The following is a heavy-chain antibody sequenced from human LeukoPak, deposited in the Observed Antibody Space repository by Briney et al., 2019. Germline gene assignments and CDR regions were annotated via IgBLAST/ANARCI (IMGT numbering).Heavy chain of an antibody. CDR3: ARQGVAFDY. CDR1: GFTFSSYA. Sequence: SGGSLRLSCAASGFTFSSYAMHWVRQAPGKGLEWVAVISYDGSNKYYADSVKGRFTISRDNSKNTLYLQMNSLRAEDTAVYYCARQGVAFDYWGQGTLVTVSS. CDR2: ISYDGSNK. J-gene: IGHJ4*02. D-gene: IGHD3-16*01. V-gene: IGHV3-30-3*01.